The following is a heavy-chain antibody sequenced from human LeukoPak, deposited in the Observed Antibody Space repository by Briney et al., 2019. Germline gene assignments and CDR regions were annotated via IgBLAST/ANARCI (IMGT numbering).Heavy chain of an antibody. D-gene: IGHD3-22*01. CDR2: ISYDGSNK. J-gene: IGHJ5*02. Sequence: TGGSLRLSCAASGFTFSSYGMHWVRQAPGKGLEWVAVISYDGSNKYYADSVKGRFTISRDNSKNTLYLQMNSLRAEDTAVYYCAAYYDSSGYYYPSWGQGTLVTVSS. CDR1: GFTFSSYG. V-gene: IGHV3-30*03. CDR3: AAYYDSSGYYYPS.